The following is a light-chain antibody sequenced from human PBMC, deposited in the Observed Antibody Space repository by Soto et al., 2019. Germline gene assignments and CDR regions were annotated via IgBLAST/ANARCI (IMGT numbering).Light chain of an antibody. Sequence: EVVLTQSPGTLSLSPGDRATVSCRASQTVHSSFFAWYQQKGGQAPRLLIYGTSNRAAGIPDRFSGHGSGTDFTLTIDGLEPEYFAMYFCQQHGGSPPYTCGRGNRVEI. CDR1: QTVHSSF. CDR2: GTS. J-gene: IGKJ2*01. V-gene: IGKV3-20*01. CDR3: QQHGGSPPYT.